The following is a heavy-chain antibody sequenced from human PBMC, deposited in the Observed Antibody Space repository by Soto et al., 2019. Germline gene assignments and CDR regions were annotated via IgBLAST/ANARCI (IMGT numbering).Heavy chain of an antibody. Sequence: SETLSLTCTVSADSVSSDYYCWTWIRQPPGKGLEWIGYICSGGSTNYNPSLKSRVTISLDTSRNQFSLKLTSVTAADTAVYYCARDIRGYSRAFDYWGQGMLVTVSS. J-gene: IGHJ4*02. D-gene: IGHD5-18*01. CDR3: ARDIRGYSRAFDY. CDR2: ICSGGST. V-gene: IGHV4-61*01. CDR1: ADSVSSDYYC.